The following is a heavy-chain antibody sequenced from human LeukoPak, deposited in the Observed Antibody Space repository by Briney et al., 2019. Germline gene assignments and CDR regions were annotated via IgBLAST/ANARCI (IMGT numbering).Heavy chain of an antibody. J-gene: IGHJ3*02. V-gene: IGHV3-9*01. CDR1: GFTFDVYA. CDR2: ISWNSGSI. D-gene: IGHD5-18*01. Sequence: PGASLRLSCAASGFTFDVYAMHWARQAPGKGLEWVTGISWNSGSIGYAHSVKGRFTISRANAKNSLYLHMNSLRAENTALYYCAKDVADDPAQGDDAFDIWGQGTMVTVSS. CDR3: AKDVADDPAQGDDAFDI.